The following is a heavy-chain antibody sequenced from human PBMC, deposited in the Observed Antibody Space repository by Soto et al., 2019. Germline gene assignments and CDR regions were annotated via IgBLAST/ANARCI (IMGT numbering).Heavy chain of an antibody. CDR3: ARNLVYSSGWYRLAGLFDY. Sequence: QVQLVQSGAEVKKPGASVKVSCKASGYTFTSYAMHWVRQAPGQRLEWMGWINAGNGNTKYSQKFQGRVTITRDTSASTAYMELSSLRSEDTAVYYCARNLVYSSGWYRLAGLFDYWGQGTLVTVSS. J-gene: IGHJ4*02. D-gene: IGHD6-19*01. CDR1: GYTFTSYA. CDR2: INAGNGNT. V-gene: IGHV1-3*01.